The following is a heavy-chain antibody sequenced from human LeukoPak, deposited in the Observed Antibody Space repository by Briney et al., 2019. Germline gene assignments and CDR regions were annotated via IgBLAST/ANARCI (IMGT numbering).Heavy chain of an antibody. J-gene: IGHJ6*02. D-gene: IGHD3-10*01. Sequence: PSETLSLTCTVSGGSIRSGGFYWSRIRQHPGKGLEWIGYIYYSGSTYYNPSLKSRVTISADTSKNQFSLKLISVTAADTAVYYCARDAEYYYGSGSYSSGIDVWGQGTTVTVSS. CDR2: IYYSGST. CDR1: GGSIRSGGFY. V-gene: IGHV4-31*03. CDR3: ARDAEYYYGSGSYSSGIDV.